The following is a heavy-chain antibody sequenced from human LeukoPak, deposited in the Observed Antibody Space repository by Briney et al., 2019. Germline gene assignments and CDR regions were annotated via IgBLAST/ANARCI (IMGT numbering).Heavy chain of an antibody. V-gene: IGHV3-21*05. J-gene: IGHJ4*02. D-gene: IGHD6-13*01. CDR2: IRTTAEGAKYA. CDR1: GFSFTDYP. Sequence: GGSLRLSCATSGFSFTDYPMNWVRQAPGKGLEWISHIRTTAEGAKYAYYADSVNGRVTISRDNAKNTLYLQMNSLGAEDTAVYYCTTVLSSNRYNLCDYWGQGTLVTVSS. CDR3: TTVLSSNRYNLCDY.